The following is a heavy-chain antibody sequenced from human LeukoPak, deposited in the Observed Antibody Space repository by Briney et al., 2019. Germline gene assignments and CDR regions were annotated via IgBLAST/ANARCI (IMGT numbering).Heavy chain of an antibody. CDR1: GFTFSSYW. Sequence: GGSLRLSCAASGFTFSSYWMHWVRQAPGKGLVWVSHINTDASSTSYADSVKGRFTISRDNAKNTLYLQMNSLTAEDTAVYYCAKGYYMDVWDKGTTVTVSS. V-gene: IGHV3-74*01. CDR3: AKGYYMDV. CDR2: INTDASST. J-gene: IGHJ6*03.